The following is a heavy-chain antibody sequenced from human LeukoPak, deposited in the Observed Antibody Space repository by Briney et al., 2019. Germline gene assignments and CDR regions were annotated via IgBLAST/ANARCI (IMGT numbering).Heavy chain of an antibody. D-gene: IGHD1-26*01. J-gene: IGHJ4*02. V-gene: IGHV1-46*01. CDR2: INPSGGST. CDR3: ARASGGSYHDY. Sequence: ASVKVSCKASGYTFTSYYMHWVRQAPGQGLEWMGIINPSGGSTSYAQKFQGRVTMTTDTSTSTAYMELRSLRSDDTAVYYCARASGGSYHDYWGQETLVTVSS. CDR1: GYTFTSYY.